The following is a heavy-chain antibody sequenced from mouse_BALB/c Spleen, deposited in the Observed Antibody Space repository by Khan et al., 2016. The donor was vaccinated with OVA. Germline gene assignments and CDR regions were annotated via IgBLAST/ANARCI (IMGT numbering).Heavy chain of an antibody. CDR3: ARDYWFTY. D-gene: IGHD1-1*02. CDR1: GFTFSNYA. Sequence: EVELVESGGDLVKPGGSLKLSCAASGFTFSNYAMSWVRQTPEKRLEWVASISSGGTTYYPDSGKGGVTIPRDKARNILYLQINSLRSENTAMFYCARDYWFTYWGQRTLVTVSA. CDR2: ISSGGTT. V-gene: IGHV5-6-5*01. J-gene: IGHJ3*01.